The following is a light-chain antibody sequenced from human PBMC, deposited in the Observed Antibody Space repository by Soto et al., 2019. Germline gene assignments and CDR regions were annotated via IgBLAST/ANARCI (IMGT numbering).Light chain of an antibody. CDR1: QSVSSY. V-gene: IGKV3-11*01. Sequence: EIVLTQSPATLSLSPGERATLSCSASQSVSSYLAWYQQKPGQAPRLLIYDASKRATGIPARFSGSGSGTDFTLTISSLEPEDFAVYYCQQRSNWPPGYTFGQGTKLEIK. CDR2: DAS. CDR3: QQRSNWPPGYT. J-gene: IGKJ2*01.